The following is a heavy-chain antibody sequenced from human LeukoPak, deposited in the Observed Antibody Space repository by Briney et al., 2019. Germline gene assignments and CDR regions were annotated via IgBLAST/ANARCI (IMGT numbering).Heavy chain of an antibody. Sequence: GGCLRLSCAASGFTFSSYGMHWVRQAPGKGLEWVAVIWYDGSNKYYADSVKGRFTISRDNSKNTLYLQMNSLRAEDTAAYFCAKVRRSYELDYFDYWGQGTLVTVSS. CDR1: GFTFSSYG. V-gene: IGHV3-33*06. D-gene: IGHD1-26*01. CDR2: IWYDGSNK. CDR3: AKVRRSYELDYFDY. J-gene: IGHJ4*02.